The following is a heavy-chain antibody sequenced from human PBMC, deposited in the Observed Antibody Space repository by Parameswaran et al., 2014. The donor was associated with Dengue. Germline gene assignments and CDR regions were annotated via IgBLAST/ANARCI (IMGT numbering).Heavy chain of an antibody. J-gene: IGHJ6*02. V-gene: IGHV5-51*01. Sequence: VRQMPGKGLEWMGIIYPGDSDTRYSPSFQGQVTISADKSISAAYLQWGSLKASDTAMYYCARRRAFGDYTYSYYHLDVWGQGTTVTVSS. CDR2: IYPGDSDT. D-gene: IGHD4-17*01. CDR3: ARRRAFGDYTYSYYHLDV.